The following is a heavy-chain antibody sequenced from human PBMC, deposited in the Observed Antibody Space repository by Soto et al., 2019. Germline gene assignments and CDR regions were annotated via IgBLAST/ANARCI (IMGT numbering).Heavy chain of an antibody. D-gene: IGHD3-10*01. J-gene: IGHJ4*02. V-gene: IGHV4-38-2*01. CDR1: GDSISSGYY. CDR3: ARILMNYYRLDY. Sequence: SETLSLTCAVSGDSISSGYYWAWIRQPPWKGLEWIGSIYHSGTTYYNPSLTSLVTISVDTSKTQFSLKLTSVTAADTAVYFCARILMNYYRLDYWGQGALVTVSS. CDR2: IYHSGTT.